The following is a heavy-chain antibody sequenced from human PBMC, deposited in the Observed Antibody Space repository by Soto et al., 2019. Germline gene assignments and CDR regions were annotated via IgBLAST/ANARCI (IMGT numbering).Heavy chain of an antibody. Sequence: QVQLQESGPGLVKPSQTLSLTCTVSGGSISSGDYYWSWIRQPPGKGLEWIGYIDYRGSTYYKPSLKSRVTISVDTSKNQFSLKLSSVTAAATAVYYCAIYGGNSVYFGYWGQGTLVTVSS. CDR3: AIYGGNSVYFGY. CDR2: IDYRGST. D-gene: IGHD4-17*01. J-gene: IGHJ4*02. V-gene: IGHV4-30-4*01. CDR1: GGSISSGDYY.